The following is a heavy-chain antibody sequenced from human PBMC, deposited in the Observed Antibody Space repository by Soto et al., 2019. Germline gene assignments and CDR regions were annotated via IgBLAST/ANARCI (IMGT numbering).Heavy chain of an antibody. Sequence: QVQLVQSGAEVKKPGASVKVSCKASGYTFTSYGISWVRQAPGQVLEWMGWISAYNGNTHYAQKLQGRVTMTTDTSTSTAYMELMSLRSDDTAVYYCARDSMIVVVKTNRYYYYGLDVWGQGTTVTVSS. CDR1: GYTFTSYG. CDR2: ISAYNGNT. J-gene: IGHJ6*02. CDR3: ARDSMIVVVKTNRYYYYGLDV. D-gene: IGHD3-22*01. V-gene: IGHV1-18*01.